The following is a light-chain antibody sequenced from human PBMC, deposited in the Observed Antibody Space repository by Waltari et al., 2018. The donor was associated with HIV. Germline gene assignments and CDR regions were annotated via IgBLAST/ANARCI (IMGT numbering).Light chain of an antibody. Sequence: QSALTQPASVSGSPGQSLTVSCTGTSSDVGAYNYVSWYQQTPGTAPKLGIYEVSNRPSGISYRFSGSKSGNTASLTISGLQTEDEGDYYCSSFTTSNSLLFGGGTKVTVL. CDR1: SSDVGAYNY. CDR2: EVS. CDR3: SSFTTSNSLL. J-gene: IGLJ2*01. V-gene: IGLV2-14*01.